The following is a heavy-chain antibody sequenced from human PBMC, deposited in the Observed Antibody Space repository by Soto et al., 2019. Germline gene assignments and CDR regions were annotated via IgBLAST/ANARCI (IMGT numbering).Heavy chain of an antibody. D-gene: IGHD5-18*01. CDR2: ISWDGGST. J-gene: IGHJ4*02. CDR3: AKDIDGYSYGYSLGY. CDR1: GFTFDDYT. Sequence: GGSLRLSCAASGFTFDDYTMHWVRQAPGKGLEWVSLISWDGGSTYYADSVKGRFTISRDNSKNSLYLQMNSLRTEDTALYYCAKDIDGYSYGYSLGYWGQGTLVTVSS. V-gene: IGHV3-43*01.